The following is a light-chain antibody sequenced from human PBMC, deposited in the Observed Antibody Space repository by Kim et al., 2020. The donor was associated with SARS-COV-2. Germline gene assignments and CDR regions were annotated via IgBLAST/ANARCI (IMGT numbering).Light chain of an antibody. CDR2: GAA. CDR1: QSISRS. V-gene: IGKV3-15*01. Sequence: EIVLTQSPATLSVSPGESVTLSCRASQSISRSLAWYQQKPGQAPRLLIYGAASRPADVPGRFSGSGSGTQFTLTISSLQSDDFAVYYCQQSITFGGGTKVEIK. J-gene: IGKJ4*01. CDR3: QQSIT.